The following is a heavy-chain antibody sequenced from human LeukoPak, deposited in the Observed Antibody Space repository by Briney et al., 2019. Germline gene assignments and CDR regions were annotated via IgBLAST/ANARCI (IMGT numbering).Heavy chain of an antibody. CDR3: AGFWIGSGSFVDDYYMDV. V-gene: IGHV3-30*04. CDR1: GFTFNNYA. Sequence: PGRSLRLSCAASGFTFNNYAMHWVRQAPGKGLEWVALISHNGRNKYISDSVKGRFTISRDNAKNSLYLQMKSLRAEDTAVYYCAGFWIGSGSFVDDYYMDVWGKGTTVTVSS. D-gene: IGHD3-22*01. J-gene: IGHJ6*03. CDR2: ISHNGRNK.